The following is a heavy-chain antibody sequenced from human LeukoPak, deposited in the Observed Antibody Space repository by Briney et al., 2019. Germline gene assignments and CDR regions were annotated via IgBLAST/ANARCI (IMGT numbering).Heavy chain of an antibody. CDR1: GYIFTNYG. J-gene: IGHJ4*02. Sequence: GASVKVSCKASGYIFTNYGLIWVRQALGQGLQWMGRISPCNDNTKIGQRFQGRVSLTTDRATNTAYMELTNLRSDDTAVYYCARSHSSSLRSPLDYWGQGTLVTVSS. V-gene: IGHV1-18*01. CDR3: ARSHSSSLRSPLDY. CDR2: ISPCNDNT. D-gene: IGHD3-16*01.